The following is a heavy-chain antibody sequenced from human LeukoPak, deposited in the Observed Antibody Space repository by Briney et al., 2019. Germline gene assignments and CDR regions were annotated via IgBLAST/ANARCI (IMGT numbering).Heavy chain of an antibody. CDR3: ARVVRGVIILSGSYYMDV. J-gene: IGHJ6*03. V-gene: IGHV4-34*01. Sequence: SETLSLTCAGYGGSFSGYFWSWIRQPPGKGLEWIGEINHSGSTNYNPSLKSRVTIPVDTSKNQFSLKLSSVTAADTAVYYCARVVRGVIILSGSYYMDVWGKGTTVTVSS. CDR2: INHSGST. CDR1: GGSFSGYF. D-gene: IGHD3-10*01.